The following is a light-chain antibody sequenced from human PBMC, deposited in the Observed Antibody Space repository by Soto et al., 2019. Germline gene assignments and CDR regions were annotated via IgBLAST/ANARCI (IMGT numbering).Light chain of an antibody. V-gene: IGKV1-39*01. CDR3: QQSYSTPHT. CDR1: QSISNW. J-gene: IGKJ5*01. Sequence: DIQMTQSPSTLSGSVGDRVTITCRASQSISNWLAWYQQKQGKAPKLLIYAASSLQSGVPSRFSGSGSGTDFTLTISSLQPEDFATYYCQQSYSTPHTFGQGTRLEIK. CDR2: AAS.